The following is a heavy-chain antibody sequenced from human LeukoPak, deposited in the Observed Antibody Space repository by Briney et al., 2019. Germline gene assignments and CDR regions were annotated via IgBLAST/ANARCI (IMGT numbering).Heavy chain of an antibody. J-gene: IGHJ5*02. D-gene: IGHD3-22*01. Sequence: GASVKVSCKASGYYSNSWARQAPGQGLEWMGWIGAYNGNTKYAPKLQGRVTMTTDTYTNTAYMELRSLTSDDTAVYFCARDLNLYYYDSSGRGLDPWGQGTLVTVSS. CDR3: ARDLNLYYYDSSGRGLDP. CDR2: IGAYNGNT. CDR1: GYYS. V-gene: IGHV1-18*01.